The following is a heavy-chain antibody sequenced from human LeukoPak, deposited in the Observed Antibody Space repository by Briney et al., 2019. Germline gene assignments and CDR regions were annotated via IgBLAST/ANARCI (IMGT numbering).Heavy chain of an antibody. V-gene: IGHV4-4*07. CDR2: VYTNGGT. CDR1: GGSLITYY. CDR3: ASGSDSIGYSGGGILDY. D-gene: IGHD6-19*01. J-gene: IGHJ4*02. Sequence: KPSETLSLTCTVSGGSLITYYWNRIRQPAGKGLEWIGCVYTNGGTNYNPSLKSRLTVSVDTSKNQFSLSLSSVTAADTAVYYCASGSDSIGYSGGGILDYWGQGILVTVSS.